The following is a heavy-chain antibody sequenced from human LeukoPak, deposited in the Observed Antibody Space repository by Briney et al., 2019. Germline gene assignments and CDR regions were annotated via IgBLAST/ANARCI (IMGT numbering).Heavy chain of an antibody. V-gene: IGHV1-18*01. CDR3: ARSRGSGSGSYYGDY. Sequence: ASVKVSCKASGYTFTSYGISWVRQAPGQGLEGMGWISAYNGNTNYAQKLQGRVTMTTDTSTSTAYMELRSLRSDDTAVYYCARSRGSGSGSYYGDYWGQGTLVTVSS. CDR1: GYTFTSYG. J-gene: IGHJ4*02. D-gene: IGHD3-10*01. CDR2: ISAYNGNT.